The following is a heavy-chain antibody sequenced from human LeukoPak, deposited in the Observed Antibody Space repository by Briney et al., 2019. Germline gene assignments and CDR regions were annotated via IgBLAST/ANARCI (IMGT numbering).Heavy chain of an antibody. V-gene: IGHV1-69*05. Sequence: ASVKVSCKASAGNFRNYAITWVRQAPGQGLEWMGGIIPMSGTTKFAQKFQGRVTITTDESTRTAYLELSSLRSEDTAMYYCARDYGSGSYYDYWGQGTLVTVSS. CDR3: ARDYGSGSYYDY. CDR2: IIPMSGTT. CDR1: AGNFRNYA. J-gene: IGHJ4*02. D-gene: IGHD3-10*01.